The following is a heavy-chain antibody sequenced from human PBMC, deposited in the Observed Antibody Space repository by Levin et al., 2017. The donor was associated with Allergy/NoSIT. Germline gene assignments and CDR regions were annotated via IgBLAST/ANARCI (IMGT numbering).Heavy chain of an antibody. Sequence: SCTVSGGSISSYYYSWIRQPPGKGLEWIGYMYYSGSTNYNPSLKSRVTISVDTSKNQFSLKLMSVTAADTAVYYCARATRSSLIHYFDHWGQGTLVTVSS. J-gene: IGHJ4*02. V-gene: IGHV4-59*01. CDR3: ARATRSSLIHYFDH. D-gene: IGHD6-13*01. CDR2: MYYSGST. CDR1: GGSISSYY.